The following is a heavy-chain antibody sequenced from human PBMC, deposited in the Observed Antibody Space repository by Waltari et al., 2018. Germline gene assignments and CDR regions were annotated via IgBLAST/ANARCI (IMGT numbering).Heavy chain of an antibody. J-gene: IGHJ4*02. CDR1: VASLNTHY. CDR2: IYYRGST. Sequence: QVPLQESCPVLVKPSETLSPTCSVPVASLNTHYSSWLTQPPEKGLEWIGYIYYRGSTDYKPSLQSRVTISVDTSKNQFSLKLRSVTAADTAMYYCARHKEPGGWGFDSWGQGTLVTVSS. CDR3: ARHKEPGGWGFDS. V-gene: IGHV4-59*08. D-gene: IGHD1-1*01.